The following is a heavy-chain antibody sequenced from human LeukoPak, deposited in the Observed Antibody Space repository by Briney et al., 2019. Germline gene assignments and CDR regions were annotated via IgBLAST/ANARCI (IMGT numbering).Heavy chain of an antibody. V-gene: IGHV3-66*01. CDR3: TTRDDCSSTSCYGNVGY. D-gene: IGHD2-2*01. J-gene: IGHJ4*02. Sequence: PGGPLRLSCAASGFTFSNYGIHWVRQAPGKGLEWVSVIYSGGSTYYADSVKGRFTISRDNSKNTLYLQMNSLKTEDTAVYYCTTRDDCSSTSCYGNVGYWGQGTLVTVSS. CDR1: GFTFSNYG. CDR2: IYSGGST.